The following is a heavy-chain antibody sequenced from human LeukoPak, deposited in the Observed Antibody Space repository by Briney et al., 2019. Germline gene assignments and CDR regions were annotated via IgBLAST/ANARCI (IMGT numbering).Heavy chain of an antibody. CDR1: GGSASSGSYY. V-gene: IGHV4-61*01. CDR2: IYYSGST. J-gene: IGHJ4*02. Sequence: PSETLSLTCTVSGGSASSGSYYWSWIRQPPGKGLEWIGYIYYSGSTNYNPSLKSRVTISVDTSKNQFSLKLSSVTAADTAVYYCARGSPFSVFDYWGQGTLVTVSS. CDR3: ARGSPFSVFDY.